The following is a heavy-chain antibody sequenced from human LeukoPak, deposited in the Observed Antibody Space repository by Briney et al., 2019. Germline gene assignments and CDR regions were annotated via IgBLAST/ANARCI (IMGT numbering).Heavy chain of an antibody. CDR2: LKSDGSST. D-gene: IGHD1-1*01. CDR1: GFTFSSYG. V-gene: IGHV3-74*03. J-gene: IGHJ4*02. Sequence: GGSLRLSCAASGFTFSSYGMHCVRHGPGKGLVCVSRLKSDGSSTKYADSVQGRFTISRDDAKNTLYLQMTSVRVEDAAVYYCARTTMETQYFDRWGQGTLVTVSS. CDR3: ARTTMETQYFDR.